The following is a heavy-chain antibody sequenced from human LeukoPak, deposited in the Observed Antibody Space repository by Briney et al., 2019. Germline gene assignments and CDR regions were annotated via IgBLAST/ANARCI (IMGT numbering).Heavy chain of an antibody. D-gene: IGHD3-10*01. CDR3: ARDRLNYGSGTSYFDC. J-gene: IGHJ4*02. CDR1: GFTFNNYA. CDR2: VSYDGSKK. Sequence: GGSLRLSCAASGFTFNNYAIHWVRQAAGKGLEWVAVVSYDGSKKYYADSVKGRFTISRDNSKNTLYLQMNSLRPEDTAVYYCARDRLNYGSGTSYFDCWGQGTLVTVSS. V-gene: IGHV3-30-3*01.